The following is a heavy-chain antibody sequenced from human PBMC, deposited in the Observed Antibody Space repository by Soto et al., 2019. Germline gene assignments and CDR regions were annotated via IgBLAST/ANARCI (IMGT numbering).Heavy chain of an antibody. CDR3: ARDQDDCSGSSCAQYY. D-gene: IGHD2-15*01. Sequence: AASVKVSCKASGYTFTSYGISWVRQAPGQGLEWMGWISAYNGNTNYAQKLQGRVTMTTDTSTSTAYMELRSLRSDDTAVYYCARDQDDCSGSSCAQYYWGQGTLVTVSS. CDR1: GYTFTSYG. V-gene: IGHV1-18*01. J-gene: IGHJ4*02. CDR2: ISAYNGNT.